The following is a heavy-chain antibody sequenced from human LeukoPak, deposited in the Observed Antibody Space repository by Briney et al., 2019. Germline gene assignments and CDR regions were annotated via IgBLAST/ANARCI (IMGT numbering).Heavy chain of an antibody. Sequence: GASVKVSCKASGYTFTSYGISWVRQAPGQGLEWMGWISAYNGNTNYAQKLQGRVTMTTDTSTSTAYMELRSLRSDDTAVYYCARSPGYYYDSSGTRGPVDYWGQGTLVTVSS. J-gene: IGHJ4*02. CDR2: ISAYNGNT. CDR3: ARSPGYYYDSSGTRGPVDY. V-gene: IGHV1-18*01. D-gene: IGHD3-22*01. CDR1: GYTFTSYG.